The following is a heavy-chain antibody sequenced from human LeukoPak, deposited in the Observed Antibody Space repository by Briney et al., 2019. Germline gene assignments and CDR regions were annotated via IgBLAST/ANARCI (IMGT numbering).Heavy chain of an antibody. Sequence: GESLKISCQGSGYRFTSYWIGWVRQVPGQGLEWLGIIYPGDSSTRYSPSLQGQVTISADDSINTAYLQWRSLTASDTAIYYCARRKDWYFDLWGPGTLVTVSS. CDR1: GYRFTSYW. J-gene: IGHJ2*01. V-gene: IGHV5-51*01. D-gene: IGHD1-14*01. CDR3: ARRKDWYFDL. CDR2: IYPGDSST.